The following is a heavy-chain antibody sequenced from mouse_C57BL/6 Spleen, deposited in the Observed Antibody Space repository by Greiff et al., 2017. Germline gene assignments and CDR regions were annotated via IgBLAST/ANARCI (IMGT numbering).Heavy chain of an antibody. D-gene: IGHD2-5*01. V-gene: IGHV1-78*01. CDR1: GYTFTDHT. Sequence: VQLVESDAELVRPGASVKISCKVSGYTFTDHTIHWMKQRPEQGLEWIGDIYPRDGSTEYNEKFKGKATLTADKSSSTAYMQLNSLTSEDSAVYFCARGNDSNSYAIDYWGQGTSVTVSS. CDR2: IYPRDGST. CDR3: ARGNDSNSYAIDY. J-gene: IGHJ4*01.